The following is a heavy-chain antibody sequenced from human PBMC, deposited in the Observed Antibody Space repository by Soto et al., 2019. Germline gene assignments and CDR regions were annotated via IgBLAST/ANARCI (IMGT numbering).Heavy chain of an antibody. J-gene: IGHJ1*01. CDR1: GYTFTGYY. Sequence: ASVKVSCKASGYTFTGYYMHWVRQAPGQGLEWMGWINPNSGGTNYAQKFQGRVTMTRDTSISTAYMELSRLRSDDTAVYYCARDSTSSGRERKYFQHWGQGTLVTVS. D-gene: IGHD6-19*01. CDR3: ARDSTSSGRERKYFQH. V-gene: IGHV1-2*02. CDR2: INPNSGGT.